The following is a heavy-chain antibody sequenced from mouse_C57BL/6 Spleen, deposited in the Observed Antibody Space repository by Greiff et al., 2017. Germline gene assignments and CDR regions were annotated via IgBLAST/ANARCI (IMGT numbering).Heavy chain of an antibody. CDR2: IRRKSSNYAT. Sequence: EVKLVESGGGLVQPKGSLKLSCAASGFTFNTYAMHWVRQAPGKGLEWVARIRRKSSNYATYYADSVKDRFTISRDDSQSMLYLQMNNLKTEDTAMYYCVREGGAQATSFDYWGQGTTLTVSS. V-gene: IGHV10-3*01. D-gene: IGHD3-2*02. CDR1: GFTFNTYA. J-gene: IGHJ2*01. CDR3: VREGGAQATSFDY.